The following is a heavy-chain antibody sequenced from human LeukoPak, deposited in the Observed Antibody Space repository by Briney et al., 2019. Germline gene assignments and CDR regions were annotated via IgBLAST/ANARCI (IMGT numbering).Heavy chain of an antibody. V-gene: IGHV3-23*01. J-gene: IGHJ4*02. CDR3: ARGKYGSGSYPY. Sequence: SGGSLRLSCAASGFTFDDYAMHWVRQAPGKGLEWVSGISGDGDSTYYADSVKGRFTISRDNSKNTLYLQMNSLRAEDTAVYYCARGKYGSGSYPYWGQGTLVTVSS. D-gene: IGHD3-10*01. CDR1: GFTFDDYA. CDR2: ISGDGDST.